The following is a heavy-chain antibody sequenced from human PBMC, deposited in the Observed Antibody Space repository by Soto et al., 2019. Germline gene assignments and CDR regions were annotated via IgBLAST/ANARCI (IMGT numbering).Heavy chain of an antibody. J-gene: IGHJ2*01. CDR1: GGTFSSHT. V-gene: IGHV1-69*08. CDR3: ARPDFGDYWYFDH. Sequence: QAQLVQSGAEVKKPGSSVKVSCKASGGTFSSHTFSWVRQAPGQGLEWMGRIIPALGTATYAQKFQGRVTITADESATTVYMELNSLRSEDTAVYYCARPDFGDYWYFDHWGRGTLVTVSS. CDR2: IIPALGTA. D-gene: IGHD4-17*01.